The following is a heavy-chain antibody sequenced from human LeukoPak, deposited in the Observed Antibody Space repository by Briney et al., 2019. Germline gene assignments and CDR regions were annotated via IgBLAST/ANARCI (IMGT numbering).Heavy chain of an antibody. V-gene: IGHV3-30*04. CDR3: ARGRLVATIHYYYYMDV. Sequence: GGSLRLSCAASGFTFSSYVMHWVHQAPGKGLEWVAVISYDGSNKYYADSVKGRFTISRDNSKNTLYLQMNSLRAEDTAVYYCARGRLVATIHYYYYMDVWGKGTTVTVSS. CDR2: ISYDGSNK. J-gene: IGHJ6*03. CDR1: GFTFSSYV. D-gene: IGHD5-12*01.